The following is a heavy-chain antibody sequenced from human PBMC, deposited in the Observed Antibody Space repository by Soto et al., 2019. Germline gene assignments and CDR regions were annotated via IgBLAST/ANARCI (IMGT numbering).Heavy chain of an antibody. Sequence: GGSLRLSCAASGFTFTRYSMNWVRQAPGKGLEWVSSISSTTNYIYYGDSMKGRFTISRDNAKNSLYLEMNSLRAEDTAVYYCARESEVVTSNFDYWGQGTLVTVSS. CDR2: ISSTTNYI. D-gene: IGHD6-6*01. J-gene: IGHJ4*02. CDR3: ARESEVVTSNFDY. V-gene: IGHV3-21*06. CDR1: GFTFTRYS.